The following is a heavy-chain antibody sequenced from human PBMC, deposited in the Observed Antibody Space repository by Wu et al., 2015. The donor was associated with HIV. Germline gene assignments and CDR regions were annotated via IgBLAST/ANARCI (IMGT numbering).Heavy chain of an antibody. CDR3: ARDFPAEYFEY. V-gene: IGHV1-8*01. CDR2: MKPNSGNI. CDR1: GYSFISYE. Sequence: QVQLVQSGAEVKKPGASVKVSCKASGYSFISYEINWVRQAPGQGLEWMGWMKPNSGNIGYAQKFQGRITMTRDTSTSTAYMELNSLTSEDTAVYYCARDFPAEYFEYWGQGTWSTVSS. J-gene: IGHJ1*01.